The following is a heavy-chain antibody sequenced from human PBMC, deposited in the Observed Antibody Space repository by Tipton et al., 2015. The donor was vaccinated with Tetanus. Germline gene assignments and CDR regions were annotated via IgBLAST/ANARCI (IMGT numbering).Heavy chain of an antibody. J-gene: IGHJ4*02. Sequence: SLRLSCAASGFTFSSYEMNWVRQAPGKGLEWVSYISSSGSTIYYADSVKGRFTISRDNAKNSLYLQMNSLRAEDTAVYYCARGSGGNSGYYERIVNFDYWGQGTLVTVSS. V-gene: IGHV3-48*03. CDR3: ARGSGGNSGYYERIVNFDY. CDR2: ISSSGSTI. CDR1: GFTFSSYE. D-gene: IGHD3-22*01.